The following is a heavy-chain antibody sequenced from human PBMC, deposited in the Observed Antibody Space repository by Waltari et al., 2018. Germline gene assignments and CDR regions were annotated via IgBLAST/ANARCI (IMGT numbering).Heavy chain of an antibody. CDR3: ARVIEVYLTRRFDP. D-gene: IGHD1-20*01. J-gene: IGHJ5*02. CDR2: IYYSGST. CDR1: GGSISSGGYS. V-gene: IGHV4-31*03. Sequence: QVQLQESGPGLVKPSQTLSLTCTVSGGSISSGGYSLSWIRQHPGKGLEWIGYIYYSGSTYYNPSLKSRVTISVDTSKNQFSLKLSSVTAADTAVYYCARVIEVYLTRRFDPWGQGTLVTVSS.